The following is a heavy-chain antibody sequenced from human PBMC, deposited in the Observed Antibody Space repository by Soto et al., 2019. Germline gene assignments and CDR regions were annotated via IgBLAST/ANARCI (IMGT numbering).Heavy chain of an antibody. V-gene: IGHV3-23*01. D-gene: IGHD3-10*01. Sequence: GGSLRLSCAASGFTFSSYAMSWVRQAPGKGLEWVSAISGSGGSAYYADSVKGRFTISRDNSKNTLYLQMNSLRAEDTAVYYCAKDGYYGSGSYYNTPGGMDVWGQGTTVTVSS. J-gene: IGHJ6*02. CDR2: ISGSGGSA. CDR1: GFTFSSYA. CDR3: AKDGYYGSGSYYNTPGGMDV.